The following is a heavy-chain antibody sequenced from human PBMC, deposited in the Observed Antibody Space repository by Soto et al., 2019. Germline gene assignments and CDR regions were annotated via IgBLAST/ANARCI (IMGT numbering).Heavy chain of an antibody. V-gene: IGHV3-66*01. CDR1: GFAFSSNY. D-gene: IGHD1-7*01. Sequence: GGSLRLSCAASGFAFSSNYMTWVRQAPGKGLEWVSVIHSGGDTHYADSVRGRFTISRDNSKNTLYLQMNSLRAEDTAMYYCARSRTGTTYGGMDVWGQGTTVTVSS. J-gene: IGHJ6*02. CDR2: IHSGGDT. CDR3: ARSRTGTTYGGMDV.